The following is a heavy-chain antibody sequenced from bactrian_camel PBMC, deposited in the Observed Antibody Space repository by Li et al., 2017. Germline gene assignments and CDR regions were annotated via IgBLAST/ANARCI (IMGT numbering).Heavy chain of an antibody. CDR3: AADNVNLQLARHYSY. J-gene: IGHJ4*01. D-gene: IGHD7*01. CDR1: GYSVSTGY. V-gene: IGHV3S53*01. Sequence: HVQLVESGGGSVQAGRSLRLSCAASGYSVSTGYMAWFRQAPGKEREGVAAIDTAGAPTYTYAVAGRFTISKDNVKNTLYLQMNDLKSEDTAMYYCAADNVNLQLARHYSYWGQGTQVTVS. CDR2: IDTAGAP.